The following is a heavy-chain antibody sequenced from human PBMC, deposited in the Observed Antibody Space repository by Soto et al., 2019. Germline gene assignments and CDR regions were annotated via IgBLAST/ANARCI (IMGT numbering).Heavy chain of an antibody. D-gene: IGHD2-15*01. J-gene: IGHJ4*02. Sequence: QVQLVQSGAEVKKPGSSVKVSCKASGGTFSSYAISWVRQAPGQGLEWMGGIIPIFGTANYAQKFQGRVTITADETTSTAYVELSSLRSEDTAVYYCARDVKDGYCSGGSCNSGDYWGQGTLVTVSS. CDR3: ARDVKDGYCSGGSCNSGDY. CDR1: GGTFSSYA. CDR2: IIPIFGTA. V-gene: IGHV1-69*01.